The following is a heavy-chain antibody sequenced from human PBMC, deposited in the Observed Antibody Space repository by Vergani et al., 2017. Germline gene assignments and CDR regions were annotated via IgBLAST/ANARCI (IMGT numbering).Heavy chain of an antibody. D-gene: IGHD5-12*01. CDR1: GFTFSSYA. J-gene: IGHJ4*02. V-gene: IGHV3-49*04. CDR2: IRSKAYGGTT. Sequence: EVQLLESGGGLVQPGGSLRLSCAASGFTFSSYAMSWVRQAPGKGLEWVGFIRSKAYGGTTEYAASVKGRFTIARDDSKSIAYLQMNSLKTEDTAVYYCTRIRGYSGYDPPDYWGQGTLVTVSS. CDR3: TRIRGYSGYDPPDY.